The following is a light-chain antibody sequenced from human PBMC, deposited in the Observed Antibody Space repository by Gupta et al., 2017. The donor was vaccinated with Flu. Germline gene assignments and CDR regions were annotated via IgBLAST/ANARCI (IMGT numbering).Light chain of an antibody. CDR2: AAS. V-gene: IGKV1-9*01. CDR3: QQLKSYPG. CDR1: QGISSY. Sequence: DIQLTQSPSFLSASVGDRVTITCRASQGISSYLAWYQQKPGKAPKLLIYAASTLQSGVPSRFSGSGSGTEFTLTISSLQPEDFATYYCQQLKSYPGFGGGTKVEIK. J-gene: IGKJ4*01.